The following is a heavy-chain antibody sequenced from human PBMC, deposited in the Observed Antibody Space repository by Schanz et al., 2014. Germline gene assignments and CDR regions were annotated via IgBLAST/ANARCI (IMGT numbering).Heavy chain of an antibody. D-gene: IGHD1-1*01. Sequence: EVLLLESGGRVERPGGSLRLSCAASGFTFSNYSMNWVRQAPGKGLEWVANINQDGSEKYYVDSVKGRFTISRDNAKNSLYLQMNGLRAEDTAVFYCARDGAELYYFDDWGQGTLVTVSS. CDR3: ARDGAELYYFDD. CDR2: INQDGSEK. CDR1: GFTFSNYS. V-gene: IGHV3-7*01. J-gene: IGHJ4*02.